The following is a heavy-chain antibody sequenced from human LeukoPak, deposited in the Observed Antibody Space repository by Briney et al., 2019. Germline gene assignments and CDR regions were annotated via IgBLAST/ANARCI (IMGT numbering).Heavy chain of an antibody. Sequence: ASETLSLTCTVSGGSISSYYWSWIRQPPGKGLECIGHVYYSGSTNYNPSLKSRVTISVDTSKNQFSLKLSSVTAADTAVYYCARRPPIANYYFDYWGQGTLVTVSS. V-gene: IGHV4-59*01. CDR2: VYYSGST. J-gene: IGHJ4*02. CDR3: ARRPPIANYYFDY. CDR1: GGSISSYY. D-gene: IGHD4/OR15-4a*01.